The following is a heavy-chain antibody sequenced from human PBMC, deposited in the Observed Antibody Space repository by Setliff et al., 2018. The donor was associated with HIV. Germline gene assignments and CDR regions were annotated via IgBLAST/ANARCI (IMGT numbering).Heavy chain of an antibody. Sequence: ASVKVSCKASGYTFTAHYIHWVRQAPGQGLEWMGRIITKSGGTNYAQKFQGRVTMTRDTSVSTAYMELSRLTSDDAAGYYCVRKLYCPDGICLDAFDIWVQGTMVTVSS. D-gene: IGHD2-8*01. J-gene: IGHJ3*02. CDR3: VRKLYCPDGICLDAFDI. CDR2: IITKSGGT. CDR1: GYTFTAHY. V-gene: IGHV1-2*06.